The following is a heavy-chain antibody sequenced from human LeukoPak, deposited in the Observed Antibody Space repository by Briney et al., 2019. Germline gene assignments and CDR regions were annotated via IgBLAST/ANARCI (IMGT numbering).Heavy chain of an antibody. CDR3: ARGWFPFFTMTESDWFDP. V-gene: IGHV1-8*03. J-gene: IGHJ5*02. Sequence: ASVKVSCKASGYTFTSYDIHWVRQATGQGLEWMGWMNPNSGNTGYAQKFQGRVTITRNTSISTAYMELSSLRSEDTAVYYCARGWFPFFTMTESDWFDPWGQGTLVTVSS. CDR2: MNPNSGNT. D-gene: IGHD3-22*01. CDR1: GYTFTSYD.